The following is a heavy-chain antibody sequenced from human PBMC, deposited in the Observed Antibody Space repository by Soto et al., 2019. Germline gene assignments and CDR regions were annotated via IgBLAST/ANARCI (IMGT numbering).Heavy chain of an antibody. J-gene: IGHJ4*02. Sequence: QVQLVESGGGVVQPGRSLRLSCAASGFTFSSYGMHWVRQAPGKGLEWVAVIWYDGSNKFYTDSVKGRFSISRDNSKNTLSLQMNSMRAEDTAVYYCARDRTSSSYYFDYWGQGNLVTVSS. CDR2: IWYDGSNK. CDR3: ARDRTSSSYYFDY. D-gene: IGHD6-13*01. V-gene: IGHV3-33*01. CDR1: GFTFSSYG.